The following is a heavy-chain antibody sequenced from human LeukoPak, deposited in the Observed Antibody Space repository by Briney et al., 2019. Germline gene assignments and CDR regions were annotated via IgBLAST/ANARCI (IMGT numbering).Heavy chain of an antibody. CDR2: IYYSGST. Sequence: SETLSLTCTVSGDSISSTSYYWGWIRQPPGKGLGWIGSIYYSGSTYYNPSLKSRVTISLDTSKNQFSLKLSSVTAADTAVYYCATVTTVTTFDNGYFDFWGQGTLVAVSS. D-gene: IGHD4-17*01. CDR3: ATVTTVTTFDNGYFDF. CDR1: GDSISSTSYY. V-gene: IGHV4-39*07. J-gene: IGHJ4*02.